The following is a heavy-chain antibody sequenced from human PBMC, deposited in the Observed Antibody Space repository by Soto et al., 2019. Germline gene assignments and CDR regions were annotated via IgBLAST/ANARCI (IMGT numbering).Heavy chain of an antibody. V-gene: IGHV1-69*02. Sequence: QVRLVQSGAELKKPGSSVKVSCSASGGTFNSYTIHWVRQAPGQGLEWVGRVNPIVGMSTSALKFQGRVTINADRSTTKAYMDLSSLKSEDTAIYSCATSYGSGSTPFDSWGQGTLVTVSS. CDR1: GGTFNSYT. D-gene: IGHD3-10*01. CDR3: ATSYGSGSTPFDS. J-gene: IGHJ4*02. CDR2: VNPIVGMS.